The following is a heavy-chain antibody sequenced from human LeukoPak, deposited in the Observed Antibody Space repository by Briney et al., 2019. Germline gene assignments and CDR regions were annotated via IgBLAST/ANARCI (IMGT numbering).Heavy chain of an antibody. Sequence: GGSLRLSCAASGFTFSDYYMSWIRQAPGKGLVWVSRINSDGSSTSYVDSVKGRFTISRGNAKNTLYLQMNSLRAEDTAVYYCARVEVDMVRGVRSYYYYYGMDVWGQGTTVTVSS. D-gene: IGHD3-10*01. CDR1: GFTFSDYY. CDR3: ARVEVDMVRGVRSYYYYYGMDV. V-gene: IGHV3-74*01. J-gene: IGHJ6*02. CDR2: INSDGSST.